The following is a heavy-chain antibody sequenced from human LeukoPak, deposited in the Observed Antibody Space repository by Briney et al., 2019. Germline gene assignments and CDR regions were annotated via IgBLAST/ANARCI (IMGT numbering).Heavy chain of an antibody. CDR1: GFTFSSYA. Sequence: GGSLRLSCAASGFTFSSYAMHWVRQATGKSLEWVSAIGTAGDTYYQGSVKGRFTISREFATNYLYLQMNSLRAEDTAVYYCARQLRPLGFDFWGQGTLVTASS. CDR3: ARQLRPLGFDF. J-gene: IGHJ4*02. CDR2: IGTAGDT. V-gene: IGHV3-13*01.